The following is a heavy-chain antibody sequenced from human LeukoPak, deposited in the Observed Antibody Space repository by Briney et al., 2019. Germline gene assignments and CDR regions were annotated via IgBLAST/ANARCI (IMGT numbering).Heavy chain of an antibody. J-gene: IGHJ4*02. CDR2: ISSGGSTI. V-gene: IGHV3-48*01. Sequence: GGSLRLSCAASGFSFSSYSMNWVRQASGKGLEWISYISSGGSTIFYADSVKGRFTISRDNAKNSLYLQMNSLRAEDTAVYYCASDCSGGSLRYWGQGTLVTVSS. CDR3: ASDCSGGSLRY. D-gene: IGHD2-15*01. CDR1: GFSFSSYS.